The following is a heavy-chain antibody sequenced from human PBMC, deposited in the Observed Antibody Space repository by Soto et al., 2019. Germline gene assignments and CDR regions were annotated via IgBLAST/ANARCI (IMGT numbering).Heavy chain of an antibody. Sequence: XSGKVSCQASGYTFTSYGISWVRQAPGQGLEWMGWISAYNGNTNYAQKLQGRVTMTTDTSTSTAYMELRSLRSDDTAVYYCAWAYCGGDCYTNWFDHWGQGTLVTVSS. CDR3: AWAYCGGDCYTNWFDH. D-gene: IGHD2-21*02. CDR2: ISAYNGNT. CDR1: GYTFTSYG. J-gene: IGHJ5*02. V-gene: IGHV1-18*04.